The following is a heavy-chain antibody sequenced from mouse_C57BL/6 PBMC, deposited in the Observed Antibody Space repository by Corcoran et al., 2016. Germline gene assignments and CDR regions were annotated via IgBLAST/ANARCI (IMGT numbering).Heavy chain of an antibody. CDR1: GYTFTSFG. CDR2: IYPRSGNT. D-gene: IGHD1-1*01. Sequence: VQLQQSGAELARPGASVKMSCKASGYTFTSFGISWVKQRTGQGLEWIGEIYPRSGNTYYNEKFKGKATLTADKSSSTAYMELRSLTSEDSAVYFCATYYGSSSYYFDYWGQGTTLSVPS. J-gene: IGHJ2*01. V-gene: IGHV1-81*01. CDR3: ATYYGSSSYYFDY.